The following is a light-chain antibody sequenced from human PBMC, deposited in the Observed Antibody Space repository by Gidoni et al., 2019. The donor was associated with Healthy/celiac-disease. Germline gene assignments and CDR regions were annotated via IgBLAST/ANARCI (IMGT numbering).Light chain of an antibody. CDR1: SLRSYY. J-gene: IGLJ2*01. CDR2: GKN. CDR3: NSRDSSGNHLV. Sequence: SSELPQEPAVSVALGQTVRITCKGDSLRSYYASWYQQKPGQAPVLVIYGKNNRPSGIPDRFSGSSSGNTASLTITGAQAEDEADYYCNSRDSSGNHLVFGGGTKLTVL. V-gene: IGLV3-19*01.